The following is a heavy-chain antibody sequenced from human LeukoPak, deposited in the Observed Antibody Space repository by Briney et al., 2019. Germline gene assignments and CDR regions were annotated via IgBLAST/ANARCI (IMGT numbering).Heavy chain of an antibody. V-gene: IGHV3-30*02. CDR1: GFTFSSYA. J-gene: IGHJ4*02. Sequence: GRSLRLSCAASGFTFSSYAMHWVRQAPGKGLEWVAFIRYDGSNKYYADSVKGRFTISRDNSKNTLYLQMNSLRAEDTAVYYCAKDRSRVEWLVKYFDYWGQGTLVTVSS. CDR3: AKDRSRVEWLVKYFDY. D-gene: IGHD6-19*01. CDR2: IRYDGSNK.